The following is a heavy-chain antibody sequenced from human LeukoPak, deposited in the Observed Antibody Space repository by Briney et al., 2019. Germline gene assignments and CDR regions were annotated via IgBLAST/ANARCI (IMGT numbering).Heavy chain of an antibody. V-gene: IGHV1-69*06. CDR3: ARVNLGRYCSGGSCSYYFDY. CDR2: IIPFFGTA. CDR1: GGTFSSYA. D-gene: IGHD2-15*01. J-gene: IGHJ4*02. Sequence: SVKVSCKASGGTFSSYAISWVRQAPGQGLEWMGGIIPFFGTANYAQKFQGRVTITADKSTSTAYMELSSLRSEDTAVYYCARVNLGRYCSGGSCSYYFDYWGQGTLVTVSS.